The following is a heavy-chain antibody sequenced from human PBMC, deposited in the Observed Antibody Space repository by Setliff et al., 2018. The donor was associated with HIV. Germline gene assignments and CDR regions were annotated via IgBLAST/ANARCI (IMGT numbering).Heavy chain of an antibody. CDR2: IGGHGSII. Sequence: GGSLRLSCAASGLIFSSYEMNWVRQAPGKGLEWISFIGGHGSIIHYVDSVKGRFTISRDNAKNSMDLQMNSLGAEDTAIYYCARKLRPGHGVDVWGQGTTVTVSS. D-gene: IGHD3-10*01. CDR3: ARKLRPGHGVDV. CDR1: GLIFSSYE. J-gene: IGHJ6*02. V-gene: IGHV3-48*03.